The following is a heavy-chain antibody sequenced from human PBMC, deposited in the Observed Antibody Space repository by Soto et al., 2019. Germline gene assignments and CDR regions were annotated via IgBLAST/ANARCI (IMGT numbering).Heavy chain of an antibody. Sequence: GGSLRLSCAASGFTVSSNYMSWVRQAPGKGLEWVSVIYSGGSTYYADSVKGRFTISRDNSKNTLYLQMNSLRAEDTAVYYCARLEYSSSSRSDYWGQGTLVTVSS. D-gene: IGHD6-6*01. CDR3: ARLEYSSSSRSDY. J-gene: IGHJ4*02. CDR2: IYSGGST. CDR1: GFTVSSNY. V-gene: IGHV3-66*01.